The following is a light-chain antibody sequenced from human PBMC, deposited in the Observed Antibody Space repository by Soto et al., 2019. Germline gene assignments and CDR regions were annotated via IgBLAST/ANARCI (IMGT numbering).Light chain of an antibody. CDR2: GAS. J-gene: IGKJ5*01. V-gene: IGKV3-15*01. CDR1: QSVSSN. CDR3: LQYNHWPIT. Sequence: TQAPDTVVLGPGVSATLSCRASQSVSSNLAWYQQKPGQAPRLLIYGASTRATGIPARFSGSGSGIEFTLTISSLQSEDCEIYYCLQYNHWPITFGQGTRLEIK.